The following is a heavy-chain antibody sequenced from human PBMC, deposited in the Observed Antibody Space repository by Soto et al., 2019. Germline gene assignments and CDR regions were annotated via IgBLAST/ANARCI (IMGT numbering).Heavy chain of an antibody. V-gene: IGHV3-53*01. Sequence: GGSLRLSCAASGFTVSSNYMSWVRQAPGKGLEWVSVIYSGGSTYYADSVKGRFTISRDNSKNTLYLQMNSLRAEDTAVYYCATKPGIAAPDAFDIWGQGTMVTVSS. CDR1: GFTVSSNY. J-gene: IGHJ3*02. CDR2: IYSGGST. CDR3: ATKPGIAAPDAFDI. D-gene: IGHD6-13*01.